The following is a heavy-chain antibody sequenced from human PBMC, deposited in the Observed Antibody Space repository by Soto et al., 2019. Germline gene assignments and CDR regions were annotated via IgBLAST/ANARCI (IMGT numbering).Heavy chain of an antibody. D-gene: IGHD2-2*01. V-gene: IGHV1-69*13. CDR1: RGTFSSYA. Sequence: ASVKVSCKAARGTFSSYAISWGRQAPGQGLEWMGGIIPIFGTANYAQKFQGRVTITADESTSTAYMELSSLRSEDTAVYYCARVDDCISTSCYVALEYYYGMDVWGQGTTVTVSS. CDR3: ARVDDCISTSCYVALEYYYGMDV. CDR2: IIPIFGTA. J-gene: IGHJ6*02.